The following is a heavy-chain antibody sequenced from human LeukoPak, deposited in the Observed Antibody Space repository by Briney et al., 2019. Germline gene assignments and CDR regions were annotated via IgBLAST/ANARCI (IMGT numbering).Heavy chain of an antibody. Sequence: GGSLRLSCAASGFSFRGYAMSWVRQAPGKGLEWVSSLSGSDSSTYYADSVKGRFIISRDKSKNTLYLQMNSLRAEDTAVYYCAKDDYDSSGYYYVKRAAVFDYWGQGTLVTVSS. CDR2: LSGSDSST. CDR1: GFSFRGYA. D-gene: IGHD3-22*01. CDR3: AKDDYDSSGYYYVKRAAVFDY. J-gene: IGHJ4*02. V-gene: IGHV3-23*01.